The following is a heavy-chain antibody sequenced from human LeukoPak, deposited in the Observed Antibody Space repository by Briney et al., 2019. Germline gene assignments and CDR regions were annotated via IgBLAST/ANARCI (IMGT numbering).Heavy chain of an antibody. Sequence: GASVKVSCKTSGYTFTTYGISWVRQAPGQGPEWMGWISPYNGNTNYVQKLQGRVTVTTDTSTSTAYMELRSLRSDDTAVYYCTRTVLDCANGVCYDYWGQGTLVTVSS. CDR3: TRTVLDCANGVCYDY. D-gene: IGHD2-8*01. V-gene: IGHV1-18*01. CDR2: ISPYNGNT. J-gene: IGHJ4*02. CDR1: GYTFTTYG.